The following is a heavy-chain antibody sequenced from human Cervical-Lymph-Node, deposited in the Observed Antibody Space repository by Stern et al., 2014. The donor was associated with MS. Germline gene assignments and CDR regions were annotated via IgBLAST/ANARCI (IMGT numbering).Heavy chain of an antibody. CDR3: ARVEKQQLDYGMDV. Sequence: QVQLVESGPGLVKPSETLSLTCTVSGGSISSYYWSWIRQPPGQGLEWIGYIYYSGSTNYNPSLKSRVTISVDTSKNQFSLKLSSVTAADTAVYYCARVEKQQLDYGMDVWGQGTTVTVSS. CDR1: GGSISSYY. CDR2: IYYSGST. D-gene: IGHD6-13*01. J-gene: IGHJ6*02. V-gene: IGHV4-59*01.